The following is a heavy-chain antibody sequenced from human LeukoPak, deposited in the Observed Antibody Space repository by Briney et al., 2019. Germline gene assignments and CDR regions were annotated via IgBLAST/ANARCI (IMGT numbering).Heavy chain of an antibody. CDR2: INPNSGGT. D-gene: IGHD3-22*01. Sequence: GASVNVSCMTSGYTFTDYYMHWVRQAPGQGLEWMGWINPNSGGTNYAQKFQGRVTMTRDTSLSTAYMELSRLRSDDTAVYYCARDGDDSSWGGYWGQGTLVTVSS. V-gene: IGHV1-2*02. CDR3: ARDGDDSSWGGY. CDR1: GYTFTDYY. J-gene: IGHJ4*02.